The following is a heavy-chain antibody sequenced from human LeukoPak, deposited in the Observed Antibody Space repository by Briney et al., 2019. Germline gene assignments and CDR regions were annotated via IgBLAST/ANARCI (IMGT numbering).Heavy chain of an antibody. CDR2: ISSSGSTI. J-gene: IGHJ5*02. D-gene: IGHD2-21*02. CDR3: AREAYCGGDCYGWFDP. CDR1: GFTFSSYE. V-gene: IGHV3-48*03. Sequence: GGSLRLSCAASGFTFSSYEMNWVRQAPGKGLEWVSYISSSGSTIYYADSVKGRFTISRDNAKNSLYLQMNSLRAEDTAVYYCAREAYCGGDCYGWFDPWGQGTLVTVSS.